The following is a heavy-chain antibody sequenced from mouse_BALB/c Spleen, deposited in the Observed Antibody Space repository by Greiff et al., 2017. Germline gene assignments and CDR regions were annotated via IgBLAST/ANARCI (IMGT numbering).Heavy chain of an antibody. J-gene: IGHJ2*01. CDR1: GYSITSDYA. V-gene: IGHV3-2*02. CDR2: ISYSGST. D-gene: IGHD1-2*01. Sequence: EVKLQESGPGLVKPSQSLSLTCTVTGYSITSDYAWNWIRQFPGNKLEWMGYISYSGSTSYNPSLKSRISITRDTSKNQFFLQLNSVTTEDTATYYCARGPHYYGFDYWGQGTTLTVSS. CDR3: ARGPHYYGFDY.